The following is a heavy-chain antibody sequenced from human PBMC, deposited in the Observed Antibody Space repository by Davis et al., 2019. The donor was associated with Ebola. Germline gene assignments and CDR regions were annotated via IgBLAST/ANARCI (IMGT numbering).Heavy chain of an antibody. D-gene: IGHD2-15*01. Sequence: GGSLRLSCAASGFTFSSYSMNWVRQAPGKGLEWVSSISSSSSYIYYADSVKGRFTISRDNAKNSLYLQMNSLRAEDTAVYYCARGGYCSGGSCSNWFDPWGQGTLVTVSS. CDR3: ARGGYCSGGSCSNWFDP. CDR1: GFTFSSYS. J-gene: IGHJ5*02. V-gene: IGHV3-21*01. CDR2: ISSSSSYI.